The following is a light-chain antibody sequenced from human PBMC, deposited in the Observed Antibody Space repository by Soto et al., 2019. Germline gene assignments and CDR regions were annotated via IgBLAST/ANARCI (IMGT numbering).Light chain of an antibody. CDR1: SSDIGGYNY. CDR2: EVS. J-gene: IGLJ3*02. CDR3: SSYTSSSTLE. Sequence: QSVLTQPASVSGSPGQSITISCTGTSSDIGGYNYVSWYQQHPDKAPKLMIYEVSNRPSGVSYRFSGSKSGNTASLTISGLQAEDEADYYCSSYTSSSTLEFGGGTQLTVL. V-gene: IGLV2-14*01.